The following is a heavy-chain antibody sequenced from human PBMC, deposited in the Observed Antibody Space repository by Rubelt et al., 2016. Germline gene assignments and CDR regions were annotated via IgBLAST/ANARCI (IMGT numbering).Heavy chain of an antibody. CDR2: ISIDGSSL. CDR1: EFSFSSYS. D-gene: IGHD3/OR15-3a*01. J-gene: IGHJ2*01. V-gene: IGHV3-74*02. Sequence: EVQLVESGGTLVKPGGSLRLSCAASEFSFSSYSMNWVRQAPGKGLVWLSRISIDGSSLSYADSVKGRFTISRDNAKNTLYLQMNSLRAEESAVYFCVRGTWYFDLWGRGTLVTVSS. CDR3: VRGTWYFDL.